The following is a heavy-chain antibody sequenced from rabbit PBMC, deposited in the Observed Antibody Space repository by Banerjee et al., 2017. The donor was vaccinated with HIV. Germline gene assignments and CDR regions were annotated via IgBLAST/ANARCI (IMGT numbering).Heavy chain of an antibody. J-gene: IGHJ4*01. CDR2: INTGSGSA. D-gene: IGHD2-1*01. CDR3: ARGDTYADYLTYFKL. CDR1: GFSFSSGYY. Sequence: QSLEESGGDLVKPEGSLTLTCKASGFSFSSGYYMCWVRQAPGKGLEWIGCINTGSGSAYYASWAKGRFTITKTSSTTVTLQMTSLTAADTATYFCARGDTYADYLTYFKLWGPGTLVTVS. V-gene: IGHV1S40*01.